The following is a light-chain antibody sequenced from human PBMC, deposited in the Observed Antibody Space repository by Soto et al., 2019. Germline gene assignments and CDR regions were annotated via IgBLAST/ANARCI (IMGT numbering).Light chain of an antibody. CDR1: QSVSSSH. CDR3: QQYAYMWT. J-gene: IGKJ1*01. CDR2: GAS. Sequence: EIVLTQSPGTLSLSPGERATLSCRASQSVSSSHLAWYQQKPGQAPRLLISGASNRATGIPDRFSGSGSGTDFTLTINRLEPEDFAVYYCQQYAYMWTFGQGTKVDIK. V-gene: IGKV3-20*01.